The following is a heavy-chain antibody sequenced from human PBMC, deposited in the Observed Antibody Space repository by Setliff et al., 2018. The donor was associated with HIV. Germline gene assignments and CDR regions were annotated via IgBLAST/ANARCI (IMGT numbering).Heavy chain of an antibody. D-gene: IGHD5-12*01. CDR3: AREDLGYTAYDLRGYWYFDL. J-gene: IGHJ2*01. Sequence: SENLSLSCAVYGGSFSGYYWSWIRQPPGKGLEWIGEINLGGSTNYNPSLKSRVTISVDTSKNQFSLKLSSVTAADTAVYYCAREDLGYTAYDLRGYWYFDLWGRGTLVPSPQ. V-gene: IGHV4-34*01. CDR2: INLGGST. CDR1: GGSFSGYY.